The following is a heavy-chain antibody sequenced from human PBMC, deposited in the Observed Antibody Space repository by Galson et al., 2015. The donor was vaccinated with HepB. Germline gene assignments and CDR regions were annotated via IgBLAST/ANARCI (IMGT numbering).Heavy chain of an antibody. V-gene: IGHV1-69*13. CDR3: VVATSGAFDI. CDR1: GGTFSSYA. D-gene: IGHD5-12*01. J-gene: IGHJ3*02. CDR2: IIPIFGTA. Sequence: SVTVSCKASGGTFSSYAISWVRQAPGQGLEWMGGIIPIFGTANYAQKFQGRVTITADESTSTAYMELSSLRSEDTAVYYCVVATSGAFDIWGQGTMVTVSS.